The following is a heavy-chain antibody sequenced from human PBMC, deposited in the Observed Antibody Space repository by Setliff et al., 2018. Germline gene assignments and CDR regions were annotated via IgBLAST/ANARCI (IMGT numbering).Heavy chain of an antibody. CDR1: GNTFTGYY. CDR3: AGEVLSTVVAWDY. V-gene: IGHV1-2*02. Sequence: EASVKVSCKASGNTFTGYYIHWLRQAPGQGLEWMGCINPNSGDTTFAQKFQGRVTITRDTSNSTDYMDLSRLTSDDTAVYHCAGEVLSTVVAWDYWGQGTLVTVSS. CDR2: INPNSGDT. J-gene: IGHJ4*02. D-gene: IGHD4-17*01.